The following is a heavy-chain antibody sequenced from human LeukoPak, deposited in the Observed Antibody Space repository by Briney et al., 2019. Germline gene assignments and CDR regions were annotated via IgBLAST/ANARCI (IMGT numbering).Heavy chain of an antibody. CDR2: ISGSGGST. Sequence: GGSLRLSCAASGFTLSSYAMSWVRQAPGKGLEWVSAISGSGGSTYYADSVKGRFTISRDNSKNTLYLQMNSLRAEDTAVYYCAKDHLYCSSTSCYGTYWYFDLWGRGTLVTVSS. D-gene: IGHD2-2*01. V-gene: IGHV3-23*01. CDR1: GFTLSSYA. J-gene: IGHJ2*01. CDR3: AKDHLYCSSTSCYGTYWYFDL.